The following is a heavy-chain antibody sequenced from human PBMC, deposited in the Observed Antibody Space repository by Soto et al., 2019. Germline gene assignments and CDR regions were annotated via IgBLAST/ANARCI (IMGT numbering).Heavy chain of an antibody. Sequence: PGGSLRLSCAASGFTFSDYAMHWVRQAPGKGPEWVALISYDGTIKYYADSVKGRFTISRDNSKNTLYLQLDSLRTVDTAVYYCARVWYGDSSLDYWGQGTLVTVSS. D-gene: IGHD3-10*01. CDR1: GFTFSDYA. J-gene: IGHJ4*02. V-gene: IGHV3-30-3*01. CDR3: ARVWYGDSSLDY. CDR2: ISYDGTIK.